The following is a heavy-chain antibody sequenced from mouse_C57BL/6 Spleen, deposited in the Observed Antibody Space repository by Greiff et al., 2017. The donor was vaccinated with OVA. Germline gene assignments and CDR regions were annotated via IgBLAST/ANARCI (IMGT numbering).Heavy chain of an antibody. CDR2: IDPSDSYT. Sequence: VQLRQPGAELVKPGASVKLSCKASGYTFTSYWMQWVKQRPGQGLEWIGEIDPSDSYTNYNQKFKGKATLTVDTSSSTAYMQLSSLTSEDSAVYYCARVYYGNLDYWGQGTTLTVSS. D-gene: IGHD2-1*01. J-gene: IGHJ2*01. V-gene: IGHV1-50*01. CDR3: ARVYYGNLDY. CDR1: GYTFTSYW.